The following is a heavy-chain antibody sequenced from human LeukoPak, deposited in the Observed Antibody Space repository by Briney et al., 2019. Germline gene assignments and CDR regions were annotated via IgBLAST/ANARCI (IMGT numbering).Heavy chain of an antibody. V-gene: IGHV3-64D*08. CDR2: ISSNGGST. CDR1: GFTFSSYA. CDR3: VKDSSGPFSNFDY. D-gene: IGHD6-19*01. J-gene: IGHJ4*02. Sequence: GGSLRLSCSASGFTFSSYAMHWGRQAPGKGLEYVSAISSNGGSTYYADSVKGRFTISRDNSKNTLYLQMSSLRAEDTAVYYCVKDSSGPFSNFDYWGQGTLVTVSS.